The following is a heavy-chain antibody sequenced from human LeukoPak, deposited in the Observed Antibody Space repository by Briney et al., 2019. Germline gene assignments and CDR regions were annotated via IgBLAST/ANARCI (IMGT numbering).Heavy chain of an antibody. CDR1: GYTFTSYY. D-gene: IGHD2-2*01. CDR2: INPSGGST. CDR3: ARDGALVPAAMAHYYYYYGMDV. Sequence: GASVKVSCKASGYTFTSYYMHWVRQAPGQGLEWMGIINPSGGSTSYAQKFQGRVTMTRDTSTSTVYMELSSLGSEDTAVYYCARDGALVPAAMAHYYYYYGMDVWGQGTTVTVSS. J-gene: IGHJ6*02. V-gene: IGHV1-46*01.